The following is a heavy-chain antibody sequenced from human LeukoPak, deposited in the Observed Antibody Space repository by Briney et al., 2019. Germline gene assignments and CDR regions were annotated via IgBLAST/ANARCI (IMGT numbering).Heavy chain of an antibody. CDR1: GGTFSSYA. CDR2: IIPIFGTA. Sequence: VASVKASCKASGGTFSSYAISWVRQAPGQGLEWMGGIIPIFGTANYAQKFQGRVTITADESTSTAYMELSSLRSEDTAVYYCARDLPSVLLWFGELYYWGQGTLVTVSS. D-gene: IGHD3-10*01. CDR3: ARDLPSVLLWFGELYY. V-gene: IGHV1-69*13. J-gene: IGHJ4*02.